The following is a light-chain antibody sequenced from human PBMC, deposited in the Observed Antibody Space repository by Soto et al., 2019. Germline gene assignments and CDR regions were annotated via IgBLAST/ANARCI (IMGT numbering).Light chain of an antibody. CDR2: DVS. CDR3: CSYAGSPRYV. J-gene: IGLJ1*01. CDR1: SSDVGGYNY. V-gene: IGLV2-11*01. Sequence: QSALTQPASVSGSPGQSITISCTGTSSDVGGYNYVSWYQQHPGKAPKVMIYDVSERPSGVPDRFSGSKSGDTASLTISGLQAEDEADYYCCSYAGSPRYVFGTGTKLTVL.